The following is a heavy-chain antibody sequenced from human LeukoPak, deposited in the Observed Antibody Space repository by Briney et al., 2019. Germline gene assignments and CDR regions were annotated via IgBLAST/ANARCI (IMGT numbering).Heavy chain of an antibody. CDR3: AQGHYYGSGSPYYFDY. V-gene: IGHV2-5*02. Sequence: SGPTLVKPTQTLTLTCTFSGFSLSTSGVGVGWIRQPPGKALERLALIYWDDDKRYSPSLKSRLTITKDTSKNQVVLTMTNMDPVDTATYYCAQGHYYGSGSPYYFDYWGQGTLVTVSS. J-gene: IGHJ4*02. D-gene: IGHD3-10*01. CDR1: GFSLSTSGVG. CDR2: IYWDDDK.